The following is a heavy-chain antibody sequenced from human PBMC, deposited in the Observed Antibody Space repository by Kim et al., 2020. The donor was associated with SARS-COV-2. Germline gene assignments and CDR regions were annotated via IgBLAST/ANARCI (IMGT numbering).Heavy chain of an antibody. CDR2: ISGSTIYT. V-gene: IGHV3-11*05. CDR1: GFTFTDYY. J-gene: IGHJ4*02. D-gene: IGHD3-16*01. CDR3: VRGTSMDSGGFDF. Sequence: GGSLRLSCAASGFTFTDYYLNWVRQAPGKGLEWVSYISGSTIYTSYADSVKGRFTVSRDNAENSLYLQMSSLRAEDTAVYYCVRGTSMDSGGFDFWGQGTLVTVSS.